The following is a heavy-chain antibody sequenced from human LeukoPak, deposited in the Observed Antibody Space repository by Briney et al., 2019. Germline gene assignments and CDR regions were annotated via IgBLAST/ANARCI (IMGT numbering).Heavy chain of an antibody. Sequence: ASVKVSCKVSGNSLIYLSMHWVRQAPGKGLEWLGGLDPEGGGLIYAQKFQGRVTMTRNTSISTAYMELSSLRSEDTAVYYCARANYYGSGFNYYYYMDVWGKGTTVTISS. J-gene: IGHJ6*03. V-gene: IGHV1-24*01. D-gene: IGHD3-10*01. CDR3: ARANYYGSGFNYYYYMDV. CDR1: GNSLIYLS. CDR2: LDPEGGGL.